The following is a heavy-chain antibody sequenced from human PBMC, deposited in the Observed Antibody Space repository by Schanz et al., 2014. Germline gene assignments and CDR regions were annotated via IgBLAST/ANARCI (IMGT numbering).Heavy chain of an antibody. CDR1: GFTVSTNY. J-gene: IGHJ3*01. D-gene: IGHD5-12*01. V-gene: IGHV3-53*01. CDR2: LYIGGGST. Sequence: EVQLVESGGGLIQPGGSLRLSCAVSGFTVSTNYMSWVRQAPGKGLEWVSSLYIGGGSTRYADSVKGRFIISRDSSKNTLLLQMNSLRADNTAVYFCARDEGRDGYKLAFDVWGQGTLVTVSS. CDR3: ARDEGRDGYKLAFDV.